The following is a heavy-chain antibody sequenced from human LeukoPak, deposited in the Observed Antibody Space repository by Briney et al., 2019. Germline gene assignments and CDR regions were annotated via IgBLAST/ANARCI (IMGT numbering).Heavy chain of an antibody. D-gene: IGHD3-16*01. V-gene: IGHV3-20*04. Sequence: GGSLRLSCAASGFTFDDYGMSWVRQAPGKGLEWVSGINWNGGSTSYADSVKGRFTISRDSSKNTLYLQMNSLRAEDTAVYYCAKDGRAWGELMYYWGQGTLVTVSP. CDR3: AKDGRAWGELMYY. CDR2: INWNGGST. J-gene: IGHJ4*02. CDR1: GFTFDDYG.